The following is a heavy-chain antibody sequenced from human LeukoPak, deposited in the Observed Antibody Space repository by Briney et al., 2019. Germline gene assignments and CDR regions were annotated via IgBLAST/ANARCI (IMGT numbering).Heavy chain of an antibody. CDR3: ARERGISFDY. D-gene: IGHD3-16*01. CDR2: INSDVSIT. V-gene: IGHV3-74*01. Sequence: PGGSLRLSCAVSEITFSSYWMHWVRQVPGKGLVWVSRINSDVSITNYADSVKGRFTISRDNAKNTLYLQMNSLRDEDTAIYYCARERGISFDYWGQGTLVIVSS. CDR1: EITFSSYW. J-gene: IGHJ4*02.